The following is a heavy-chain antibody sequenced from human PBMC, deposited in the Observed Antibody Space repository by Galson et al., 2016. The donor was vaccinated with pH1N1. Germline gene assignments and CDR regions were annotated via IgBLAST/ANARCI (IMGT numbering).Heavy chain of an antibody. Sequence: SVKVSCKASGYSFARYYLHWVRQAPGQGLEWMGVINPRDGSTVSAQKFQGRITVTKDTPTNTAYMDLKRLTSGDTAVYYCAQYCTRTTCPPHGMDVWGQGTSVSVSS. CDR1: GYSFARYY. V-gene: IGHV1-46*03. CDR2: INPRDGST. CDR3: AQYCTRTTCPPHGMDV. D-gene: IGHD2-2*01. J-gene: IGHJ6*02.